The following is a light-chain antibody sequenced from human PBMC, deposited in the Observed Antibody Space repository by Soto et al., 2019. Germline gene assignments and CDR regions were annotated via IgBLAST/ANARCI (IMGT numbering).Light chain of an antibody. CDR3: QQRINWLT. Sequence: EIVLTQSPATLSLSPGERATLSCRASQSVSSYLAWYQQKPGQAPRLLIYAASNRATGIPARFSGSGSGTDFTLTISSLEPEDFAVYYCQQRINWLTFGGGTKVEIK. CDR2: AAS. CDR1: QSVSSY. J-gene: IGKJ4*01. V-gene: IGKV3-11*01.